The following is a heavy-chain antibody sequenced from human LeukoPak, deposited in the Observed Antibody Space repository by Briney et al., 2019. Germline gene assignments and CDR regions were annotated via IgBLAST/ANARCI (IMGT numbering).Heavy chain of an antibody. CDR3: AREGQSRKFDS. D-gene: IGHD4-11*01. J-gene: IGHJ5*01. CDR1: GYNFTTYF. V-gene: IGHV1-18*04. CDR2: ISPYNGHT. Sequence: GASVKVSCKTSGYNFTTYFITWVRQAPGQGLEWMGWISPYNGHTKYTHSLQGRVTMTTDTSTSTAFLELRSLMSDDTAVYYCAREGQSRKFDSWGQGTLVTVPS.